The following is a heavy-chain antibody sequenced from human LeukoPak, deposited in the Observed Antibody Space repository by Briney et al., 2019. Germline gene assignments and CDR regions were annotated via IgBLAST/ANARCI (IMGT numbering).Heavy chain of an antibody. D-gene: IGHD6-13*01. CDR3: ARYPSVAATGWGRWFDH. CDR2: ISSSSSTI. J-gene: IGHJ5*02. CDR1: GFTFSSFN. V-gene: IGHV3-48*02. Sequence: GGSLRLSCAASGFTFSSFNMNWVRHTPGKGLEWISYISSSSSTIYYADSVRGRFTISRDNAKSSLYLQMNSLRDEDTAVYYCARYPSVAATGWGRWFDHWGQGTLVTVSS.